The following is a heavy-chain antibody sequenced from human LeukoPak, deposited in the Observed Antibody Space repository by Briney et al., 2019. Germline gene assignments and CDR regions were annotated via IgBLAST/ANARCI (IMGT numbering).Heavy chain of an antibody. CDR3: AKGQERSFLAS. Sequence: PGGSLRLSCAASGFTFSSYWIHWVRQAPQKGLMWVSRINGDGSSTTYADSVKGRFTISRDNSKSTLYLQMNSLRPDDTAVYYCAKGQERSFLASWGQGTLVTVSS. V-gene: IGHV3-74*01. J-gene: IGHJ4*02. CDR1: GFTFSSYW. D-gene: IGHD6-19*01. CDR2: INGDGSST.